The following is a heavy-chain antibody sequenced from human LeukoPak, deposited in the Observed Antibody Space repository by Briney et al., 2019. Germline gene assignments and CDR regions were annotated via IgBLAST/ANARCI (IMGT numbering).Heavy chain of an antibody. D-gene: IGHD6-19*01. CDR2: ISGSGGST. J-gene: IGHJ5*02. V-gene: IGHV3-23*01. CDR3: AKDSAVIAVATNWFDP. CDR1: GFTFSSYA. Sequence: GGSLRLSCAPSGFTFSSYANGWVRQAPGKGQEWVSAISGSGGSTYYADSVKGRFTISRDNSKNTLYLQMNSLRAEDTAVYYCAKDSAVIAVATNWFDPWGQGTLVTVSS.